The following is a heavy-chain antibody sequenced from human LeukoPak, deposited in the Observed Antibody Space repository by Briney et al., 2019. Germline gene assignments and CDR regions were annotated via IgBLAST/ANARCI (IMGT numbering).Heavy chain of an antibody. J-gene: IGHJ4*02. CDR2: RKPNSGDT. D-gene: IGHD5-12*01. V-gene: IGHV1-2*02. Sequence: GASETVSLTSSVYTVTNNLMHWVGQAPAQGQEGMGWRKPNSGDTNHVHKLQGRGTMTRDPSNNTAYMELSGLRAADTAVDYCGRERYPAYGHFGHGGQGTQVPVPS. CDR1: VYTVTNNL. CDR3: GRERYPAYGHFGH.